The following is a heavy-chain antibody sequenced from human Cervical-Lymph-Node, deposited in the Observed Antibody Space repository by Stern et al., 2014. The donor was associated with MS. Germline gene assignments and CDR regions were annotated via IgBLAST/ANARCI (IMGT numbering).Heavy chain of an antibody. D-gene: IGHD2-21*02. CDR3: ARGGRAYCGGDCYSNYFDY. CDR2: IWYDGSNK. Sequence: VQLVESGGGVVQPGRSLRLSCAASGFTFSSYGMHWVRQAPGKGLEWVAVIWYDGSNKYYADSVKGRFTISRDNSKNTLYLQMNSLRAEDTAVYYCARGGRAYCGGDCYSNYFDYWGQGTLVTVSS. V-gene: IGHV3-33*01. CDR1: GFTFSSYG. J-gene: IGHJ4*02.